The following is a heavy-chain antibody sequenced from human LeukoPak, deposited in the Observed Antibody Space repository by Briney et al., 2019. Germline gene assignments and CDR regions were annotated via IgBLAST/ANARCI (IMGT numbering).Heavy chain of an antibody. J-gene: IGHJ4*02. CDR3: ARSNFLYYFDY. CDR2: ISSSGSTI. D-gene: IGHD4/OR15-4a*01. V-gene: IGHV3-48*03. CDR1: GFTFSSYE. Sequence: GGSLRLSCAASGFTFSSYEVNWVRQAPGKGLQWVSYISSSGSTIYYADSVKGRFTISRDNAKNSLYLQMNSLRAEGTAVYYCARSNFLYYFDYWGQGTLVTVSS.